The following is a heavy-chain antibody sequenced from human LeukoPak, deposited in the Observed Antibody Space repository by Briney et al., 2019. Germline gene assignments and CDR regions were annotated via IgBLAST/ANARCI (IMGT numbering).Heavy chain of an antibody. D-gene: IGHD2-2*01. J-gene: IGHJ4*02. CDR1: GGTFSSYA. Sequence: GASVKVSCKASGGTFSSYAISWVRQAPGQGLEWMGWISAYNGNTNYAQKFQGRVTMTTDTSTSTAYMELRSLRSDDTAVYSCARDVVLITTAIGADYWGQGTLVTVSS. CDR2: ISAYNGNT. CDR3: ARDVVLITTAIGADY. V-gene: IGHV1-18*01.